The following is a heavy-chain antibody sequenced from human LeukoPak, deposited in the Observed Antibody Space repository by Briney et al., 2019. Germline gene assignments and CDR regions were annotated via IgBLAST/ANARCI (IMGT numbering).Heavy chain of an antibody. Sequence: SETLSLTCAVYGGSFSGYYWSWIRQPPGKGLEWIGEINHSGSTNYNPSLKSRVTISVDTSKNQFSLELSSLTAADTAVYYCARRKTYYYGSGSYVFDYWGQGTLVTVSS. D-gene: IGHD3-10*01. CDR3: ARRKTYYYGSGSYVFDY. J-gene: IGHJ4*02. V-gene: IGHV4-34*01. CDR2: INHSGST. CDR1: GGSFSGYY.